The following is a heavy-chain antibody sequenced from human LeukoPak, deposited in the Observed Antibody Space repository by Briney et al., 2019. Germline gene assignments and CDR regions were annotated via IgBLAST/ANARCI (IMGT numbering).Heavy chain of an antibody. D-gene: IGHD2-2*02. Sequence: PSETLSLTCTVSGGSISNYYWTWIRQPPGKGLEWIGYICTSGNTNYNPSLNSRVTISLDTSKNQFSLMLRSLTAADTAVYYCARRYTASPGERFDYWGQGTLVTLAS. V-gene: IGHV4-4*08. J-gene: IGHJ4*02. CDR2: ICTSGNT. CDR3: ARRYTASPGERFDY. CDR1: GGSISNYY.